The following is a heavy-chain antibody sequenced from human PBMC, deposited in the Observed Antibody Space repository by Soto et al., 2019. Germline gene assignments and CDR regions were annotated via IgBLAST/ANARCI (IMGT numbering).Heavy chain of an antibody. Sequence: GESLKISCAASGFTFSSYAMSWVRQAPGKGLEWVSAISGSGGSTYYADSVKGRFTISRDNSKNTLYLQMNSLRAEDTAVYYCAKDRSSYSSGWYYFDYWGQGTLVTVSS. D-gene: IGHD6-19*01. CDR3: AKDRSSYSSGWYYFDY. CDR1: GFTFSSYA. CDR2: ISGSGGST. J-gene: IGHJ4*02. V-gene: IGHV3-23*01.